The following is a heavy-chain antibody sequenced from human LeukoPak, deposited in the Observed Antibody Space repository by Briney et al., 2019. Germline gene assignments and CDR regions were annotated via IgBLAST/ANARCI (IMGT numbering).Heavy chain of an antibody. CDR3: AREARGYDSSGYYPEYFQH. CDR2: IKQDGSEK. V-gene: IGHV3-7*01. J-gene: IGHJ1*01. CDR1: GFTFSSYW. Sequence: GGSLRLSCAASGFTFSSYWMSWVRQAPGKGLEWVANIKQDGSEKYYVDSVKGRFTISRDNAKNSLYLQMNRLRAEDTAVYYCAREARGYDSSGYYPEYFQHWGQGTLVTVSS. D-gene: IGHD3-22*01.